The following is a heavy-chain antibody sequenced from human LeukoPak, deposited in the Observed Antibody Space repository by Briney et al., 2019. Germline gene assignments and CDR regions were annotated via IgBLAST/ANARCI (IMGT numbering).Heavy chain of an antibody. CDR1: GFTFSSYW. D-gene: IGHD3-22*01. Sequence: GGSLRLSCAASGFTFSSYWMSWVRQAPGKGLEWVANIKQDGSEKYYVDSVKGRFTISRDNAKNSLYLQMNSLRAEDTAVYYCARDPRSRYYYDSSGYLGYWGQGTLVTVSS. CDR3: ARDPRSRYYYDSSGYLGY. J-gene: IGHJ4*02. CDR2: IKQDGSEK. V-gene: IGHV3-7*01.